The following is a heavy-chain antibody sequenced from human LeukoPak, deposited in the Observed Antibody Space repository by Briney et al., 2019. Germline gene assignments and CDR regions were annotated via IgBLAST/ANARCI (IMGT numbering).Heavy chain of an antibody. CDR3: ARDGAQYYYDSSGYYALDY. J-gene: IGHJ4*02. CDR2: ISSSSSTI. Sequence: GGSLRLSCAASGFTFSSYSMNWVRQAPEKGLEWVSYISSSSSTIYYADSVKGRFTISRDNAKNSLYLQMNSLRAEDTAVYYCARDGAQYYYDSSGYYALDYWGQGTLVTVSS. V-gene: IGHV3-48*01. D-gene: IGHD3-22*01. CDR1: GFTFSSYS.